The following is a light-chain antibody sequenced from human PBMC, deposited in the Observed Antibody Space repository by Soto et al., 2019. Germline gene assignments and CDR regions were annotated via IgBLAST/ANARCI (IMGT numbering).Light chain of an antibody. CDR3: QQYDTSPPLYT. J-gene: IGKJ2*01. CDR1: QTVDSTY. V-gene: IGKV3-20*01. Sequence: VLTQSPGTLSLSPGERATLSCRASQTVDSTYLAWYQQKPGQAPRLLIYRASSRAAGVPDRFSGSGSGTDFTLTISKLDPEDFAVYYCQQYDTSPPLYTVGQGTKLEIK. CDR2: RAS.